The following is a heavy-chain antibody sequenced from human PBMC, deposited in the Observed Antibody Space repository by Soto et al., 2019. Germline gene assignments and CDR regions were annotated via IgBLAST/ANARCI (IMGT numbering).Heavy chain of an antibody. CDR1: GFTFSDHY. CDR3: ARAPSYDSRLGNDCYGMDV. V-gene: IGHV3-72*01. Sequence: GGSLRLSCAASGFTFSDHYMDWVRQAPGKGLEWVGRTRNKANSYTTEYAASVKGRFTNSRDDSKNSLYLQMNSLKTEDTAVYYCARAPSYDSRLGNDCYGMDVWGQGTTVTVSS. D-gene: IGHD3-22*01. CDR2: TRNKANSYTT. J-gene: IGHJ6*02.